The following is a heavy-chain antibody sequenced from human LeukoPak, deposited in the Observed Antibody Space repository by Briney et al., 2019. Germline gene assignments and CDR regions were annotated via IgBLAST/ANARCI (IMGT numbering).Heavy chain of an antibody. CDR1: GYTFTSYD. J-gene: IGHJ5*02. CDR3: ARGRAARRGFDP. Sequence: ASVKVSCKASGYTFTSYDINWVRQATGQGLEWMGWMNPNSGNTGYAQKFQGRVTMTRNTSISTAYMELSSLRSEDTAVYYCARGRAARRGFDPWGQGTLVTISS. D-gene: IGHD6-6*01. V-gene: IGHV1-8*01. CDR2: MNPNSGNT.